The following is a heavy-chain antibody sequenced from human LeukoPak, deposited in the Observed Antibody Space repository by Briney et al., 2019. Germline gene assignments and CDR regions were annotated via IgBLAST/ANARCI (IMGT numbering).Heavy chain of an antibody. Sequence: PGAWVEGCCQASGYPFTGYYMHWVRQAPGQGAEWMVWINPNSGGTNYAQKCEGGVTMTRDTSISTAYMELSRLRSDDTAVYYCARDLGAVTTLGYYYYYYMDVWGKGTTVTVSS. CDR1: GYPFTGYY. V-gene: IGHV1-2*02. D-gene: IGHD4-17*01. CDR2: INPNSGGT. CDR3: ARDLGAVTTLGYYYYYYMDV. J-gene: IGHJ6*03.